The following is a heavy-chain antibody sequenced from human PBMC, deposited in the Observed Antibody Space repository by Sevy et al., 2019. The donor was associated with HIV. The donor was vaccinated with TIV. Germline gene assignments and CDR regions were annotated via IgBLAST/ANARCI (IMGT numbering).Heavy chain of an antibody. D-gene: IGHD2-15*01. CDR1: GYTLSELS. J-gene: IGHJ3*01. Sequence: ASVKVSCMVSGYTLSELSMHWVRQAPGKGLEWMGSFDPEDDETIYAQKFQGRVTMTEDTSTDTAYMELNNLRSEDTAVYYCAKDVVAVVGDAFDVWGQGTMVTVSS. CDR3: AKDVVAVVGDAFDV. CDR2: FDPEDDET. V-gene: IGHV1-24*01.